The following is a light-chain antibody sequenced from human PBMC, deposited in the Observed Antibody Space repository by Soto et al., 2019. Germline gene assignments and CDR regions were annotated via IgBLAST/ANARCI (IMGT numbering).Light chain of an antibody. J-gene: IGLJ2*01. Sequence: QPVLTQSPSASASLGASVKLTCTLSSGHSNYVIAWHQQQPEKGPRYLMKLNSDGSHSKGDGIPDRFSGSSSGAERYLTISSLQSEDEADYYCQTWDTGIRVSGGGTQLTVL. V-gene: IGLV4-69*01. CDR2: LNSDGSH. CDR1: SGHSNYV. CDR3: QTWDTGIRV.